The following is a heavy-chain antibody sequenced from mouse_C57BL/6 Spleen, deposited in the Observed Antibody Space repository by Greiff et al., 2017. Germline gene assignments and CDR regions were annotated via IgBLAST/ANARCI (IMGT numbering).Heavy chain of an antibody. CDR2: IYPRSGNT. Sequence: VQLQQSGAELARPGASVKLSCKASGYTFTSYGISWVKQRTGQGLEWIGEIYPRSGNTYYNEKFKGKATLTADKSSSTAYMELRSLTSEDSAVYFCARDYYYYGSSPYYFDYWGQGTTLTVSS. CDR1: GYTFTSYG. CDR3: ARDYYYYGSSPYYFDY. D-gene: IGHD1-1*01. V-gene: IGHV1-81*01. J-gene: IGHJ2*01.